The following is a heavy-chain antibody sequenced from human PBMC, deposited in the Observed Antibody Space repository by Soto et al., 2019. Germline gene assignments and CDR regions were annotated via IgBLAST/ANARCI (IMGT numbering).Heavy chain of an antibody. CDR1: GFTFSRYA. J-gene: IGHJ4*02. CDR2: ISHDGGER. Sequence: GGSLRLSCVVSGFTFSRYAMHWVRQAPGKGLEWVAVISHDGGERYHADSVRGRFTIFRDNSENSLYLQMNRLRAEDTAVYYCARDATFCLDCWGRGTLVTVSS. D-gene: IGHD3-16*01. V-gene: IGHV3-30*04. CDR3: ARDATFCLDC.